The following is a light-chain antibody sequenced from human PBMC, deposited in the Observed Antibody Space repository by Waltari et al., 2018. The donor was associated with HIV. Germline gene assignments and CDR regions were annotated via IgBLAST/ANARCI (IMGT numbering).Light chain of an antibody. Sequence: EIVLTQSPGTLSLSPGERATLSCRASQSIPASTSLAGYQQRPGQAPRLLIYGATSRATGIPDRFSGSGSGTDFSLSISRLEPEDFALYYCQQYGISPWTFGQGTKVEIK. V-gene: IGKV3-20*01. CDR2: GAT. CDR1: QSIPASTS. CDR3: QQYGISPWT. J-gene: IGKJ1*01.